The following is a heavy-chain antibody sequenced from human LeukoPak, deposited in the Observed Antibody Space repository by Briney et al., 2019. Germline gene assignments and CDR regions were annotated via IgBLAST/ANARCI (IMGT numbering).Heavy chain of an antibody. J-gene: IGHJ2*01. CDR2: INNDGSST. CDR1: GLTLSRYW. Sequence: PGGSLRLSCAASGLTLSRYWMHWVRQAPGKGLVWISLINNDGSSTTYADSVKGRFTISSDNDKNSLYLKMNSLRAEDTAVYYCAGAYYVGYSYGRNHYWYFDLWGRGTLVTVSS. D-gene: IGHD5-18*01. V-gene: IGHV3-74*01. CDR3: AGAYYVGYSYGRNHYWYFDL.